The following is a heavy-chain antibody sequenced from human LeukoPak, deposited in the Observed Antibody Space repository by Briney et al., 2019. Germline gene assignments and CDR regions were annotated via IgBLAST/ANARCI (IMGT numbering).Heavy chain of an antibody. D-gene: IGHD3-22*01. J-gene: IGHJ4*02. CDR1: GYTFTGYY. Sequence: ASVKVSCKASGYTFTGYYMHWVRQAPGQGLEWMGWINPNSGGTNDAQKFQGRVTMTRDTSISTAYMELSRLRSDDTAVYYCARVDSSAPNTFDYWGPGTLVTVPS. V-gene: IGHV1-2*02. CDR2: INPNSGGT. CDR3: ARVDSSAPNTFDY.